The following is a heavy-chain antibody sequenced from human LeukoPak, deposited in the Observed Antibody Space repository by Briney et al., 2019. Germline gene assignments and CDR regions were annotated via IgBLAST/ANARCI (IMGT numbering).Heavy chain of an antibody. CDR3: AKGDLATVVTRLDY. CDR1: GFTFSSYG. CDR2: ISGSGGST. D-gene: IGHD4-23*01. V-gene: IGHV3-23*01. Sequence: GGSLRLSCAASGFTFSSYGMSWVRQAPGKGLEWVSAISGSGGSTYYADSVKGRFTISRGNSKNTLYLQMNSLRAEDTAVYYCAKGDLATVVTRLDYWGQGTLVTVSS. J-gene: IGHJ4*02.